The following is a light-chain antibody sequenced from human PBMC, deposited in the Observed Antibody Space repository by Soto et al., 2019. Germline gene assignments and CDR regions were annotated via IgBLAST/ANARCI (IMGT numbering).Light chain of an antibody. CDR1: SSNIGAGYD. CDR2: GNS. Sequence: QTVVTQPPSVSGAPGQRVTISCTGSSSNIGAGYDVHWYQQLPGTAPKLLIAGNSNRPSGVPDRFSDSKSGTSASLDITGLQGEDVADYDFQAYDSSRSGSVFVPGTKLTVL. V-gene: IGLV1-40*01. CDR3: QAYDSSRSGSV. J-gene: IGLJ1*01.